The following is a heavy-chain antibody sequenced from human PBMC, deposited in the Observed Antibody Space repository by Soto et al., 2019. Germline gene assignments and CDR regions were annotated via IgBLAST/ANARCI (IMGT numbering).Heavy chain of an antibody. CDR2: IHYNGGT. D-gene: IGHD4-17*01. CDR1: GGSISGYY. J-gene: IGHJ5*02. Sequence: SETLSLTCTVSGGSISGYYWSWIRQLPGKGMEWIGYIHYNGGTSYSPSLKSRVTVSVDTSKNQFSLKLSSVTAADTAVYYCARNHYGDPPLKNWFDPWGQGSLVTVSS. CDR3: ARNHYGDPPLKNWFDP. V-gene: IGHV4-59*01.